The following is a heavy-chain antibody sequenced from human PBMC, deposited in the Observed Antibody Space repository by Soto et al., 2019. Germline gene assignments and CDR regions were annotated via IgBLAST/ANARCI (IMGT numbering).Heavy chain of an antibody. CDR2: IYHSGST. CDR3: ATSAGVEVSAVEY. CDR1: GGSVSSGGYC. D-gene: IGHD1-1*01. Sequence: SETLSLTCTVSGGSVSSGGYCWSWIRQPAGKGLEWIGYIYHSGSTTYNPSLKSRVTISVDTSKNQFSLKLSSVIAGDTAVYYCATSAGVEVSAVEYWGRGALVTAPQ. J-gene: IGHJ4*02. V-gene: IGHV4-61*08.